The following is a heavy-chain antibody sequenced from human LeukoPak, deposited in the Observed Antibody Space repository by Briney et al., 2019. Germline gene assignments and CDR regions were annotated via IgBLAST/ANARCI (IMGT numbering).Heavy chain of an antibody. J-gene: IGHJ6*03. CDR2: IYSGGST. CDR1: GFTVSSNY. D-gene: IGHD6-6*01. CDR3: ARDGGSSPGYYYYYMDV. V-gene: IGHV3-66*01. Sequence: GGSLRLSCAASGFTVSSNYMSWVRQAPGKGLEWVSVIYSGGSTYYADSVKGRFTISRDNSKNTLYLQMNGLRAEDTAVYYCARDGGSSPGYYYYYMDVWGQGSTVTVSS.